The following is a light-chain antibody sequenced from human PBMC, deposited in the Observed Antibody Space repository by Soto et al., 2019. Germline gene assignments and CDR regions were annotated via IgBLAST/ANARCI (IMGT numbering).Light chain of an antibody. Sequence: EIVLTQSPGTLSLSPGESTTLSCRASQSVCRNFLAWYQQKPGRAPMLLIHGASYWDTGVPDRFSGSGSETDFTLTISRLEPEDFAVYYCHQYAASPLTFGGGTKVEIK. J-gene: IGKJ4*02. CDR2: GAS. V-gene: IGKV3-20*01. CDR1: QSVCRNF. CDR3: HQYAASPLT.